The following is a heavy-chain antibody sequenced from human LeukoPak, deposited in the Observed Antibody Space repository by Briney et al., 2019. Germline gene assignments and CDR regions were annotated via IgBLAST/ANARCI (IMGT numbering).Heavy chain of an antibody. J-gene: IGHJ6*02. CDR3: ARVDSSGWYDYYYYYGMDV. D-gene: IGHD6-19*01. CDR1: GGSISSYY. CDR2: IYYSGST. Sequence: PSETLSLTCTDSGGSISSYYWSWIRQPPGKGLEWIGYIYYSGSTNYNPSLKSRVTISVDTSKNQFSLKLSSVTAADTAVYYCARVDSSGWYDYYYYYGMDVWGQGTTATVSS. V-gene: IGHV4-59*01.